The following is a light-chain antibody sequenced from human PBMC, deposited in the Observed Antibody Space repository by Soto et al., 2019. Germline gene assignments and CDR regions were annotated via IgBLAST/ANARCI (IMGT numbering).Light chain of an antibody. CDR3: QHYTNCPLT. Sequence: EIVMTQSPATLSVSPGERATLSCRASHSVSSRLAWYQQKPGQAPRLLIYGASTRATGLPARFTGSGSGTEFTLTISSLRSEDFAVYYCQHYTNCPLTLGGGTKVDIK. J-gene: IGKJ4*01. CDR2: GAS. V-gene: IGKV3-15*01. CDR1: HSVSSR.